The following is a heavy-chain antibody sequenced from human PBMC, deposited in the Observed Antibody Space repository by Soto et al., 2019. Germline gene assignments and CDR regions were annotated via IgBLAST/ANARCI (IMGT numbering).Heavy chain of an antibody. J-gene: IGHJ6*02. CDR3: ARDRRYCSSTSCRGYGMDV. Sequence: QVQLVQSGAEVKKPGASVKVSCKASGYTFTSYYMHWVRQAPGQGLEWMGIINPSGGSTSYAQKFQGRVTMTRDTSTSTVYRELSSRRSEDTAVYYCARDRRYCSSTSCRGYGMDVWGQGTTVTVSS. D-gene: IGHD2-2*01. CDR2: INPSGGST. V-gene: IGHV1-46*01. CDR1: GYTFTSYY.